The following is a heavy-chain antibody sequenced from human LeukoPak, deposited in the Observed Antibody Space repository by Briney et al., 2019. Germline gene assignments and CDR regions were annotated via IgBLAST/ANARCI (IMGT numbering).Heavy chain of an antibody. CDR2: ISSSGSTI. Sequence: PGGSLRLSCAASGFSFSDYYMSWIRQAPGKGLEWVSYISSSGSTIYYADSVKGRFTISRDNAKNSLYLQMDSLRAEDTAVYYCARPYYGRTYYYGLDVWGRGTTVTVSS. D-gene: IGHD3-10*02. CDR1: GFSFSDYY. CDR3: ARPYYGRTYYYGLDV. J-gene: IGHJ6*02. V-gene: IGHV3-11*01.